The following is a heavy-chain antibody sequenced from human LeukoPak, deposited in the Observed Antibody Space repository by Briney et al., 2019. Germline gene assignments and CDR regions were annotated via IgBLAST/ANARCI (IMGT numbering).Heavy chain of an antibody. CDR2: ISGSGGST. D-gene: IGHD3-22*01. CDR1: EFTFSSYA. V-gene: IGHV3-23*01. Sequence: PGGSLRLSCAASEFTFSSYAMSWVRQAPGKGLEWVSAISGSGGSTYYADSVKGRFTISRDNSKNTLYLQMNSLRAEDTAVYYCAKDTTYYYDSSGYRMLDYWGQGTLVTVSS. J-gene: IGHJ4*02. CDR3: AKDTTYYYDSSGYRMLDY.